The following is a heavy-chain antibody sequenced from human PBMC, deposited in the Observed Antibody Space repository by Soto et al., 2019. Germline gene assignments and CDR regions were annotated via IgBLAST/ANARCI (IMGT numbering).Heavy chain of an antibody. V-gene: IGHV4-39*01. CDR2: IYYSGST. D-gene: IGHD6-13*01. CDR1: GGSISSSSYY. J-gene: IGHJ5*02. Sequence: QLQLQESGPGLVKPSETLSLTCTVSGGSISSSSYYWGWIRQPPGKGLEWIGSIYYSGSTYYNPSLKSRVTISVDTSKNQFSLKLSSVTAADTAVYYCARLVYSSSWYWFDPWGQGTLVTVSS. CDR3: ARLVYSSSWYWFDP.